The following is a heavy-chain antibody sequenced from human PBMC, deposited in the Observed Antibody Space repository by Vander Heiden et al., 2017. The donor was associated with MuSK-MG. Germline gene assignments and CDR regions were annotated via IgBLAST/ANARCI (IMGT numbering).Heavy chain of an antibody. Sequence: QVQLVQSGAEVKKPGSSVKVSCKASGGTFSSYAISWVRQAPGQGLEWMGGIIPILGIANYAQKFQGRVTITADESTSTAYRELSSLRSEETAVYYCASEGPVAARPIRGYYFDYWGQGTLVTVYS. CDR1: GGTFSSYA. CDR2: IIPILGIA. V-gene: IGHV1-69*04. CDR3: ASEGPVAARPIRGYYFDY. J-gene: IGHJ4*02. D-gene: IGHD6-6*01.